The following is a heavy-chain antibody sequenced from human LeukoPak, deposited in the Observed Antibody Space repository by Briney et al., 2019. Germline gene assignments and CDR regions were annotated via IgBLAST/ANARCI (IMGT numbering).Heavy chain of an antibody. CDR3: ASSGLLWFGELPTALDY. V-gene: IGHV1-18*01. CDR2: ISAYNGNA. D-gene: IGHD3-10*01. Sequence: GASVKVSCKASGYTFTSYGISWVRQAPGQGLEWMGWISAYNGNANYAQKLQGRVTMTTDTSTSTAYMELRSLRSDDTAVYYCASSGLLWFGELPTALDYWGQETLVTVSS. CDR1: GYTFTSYG. J-gene: IGHJ4*02.